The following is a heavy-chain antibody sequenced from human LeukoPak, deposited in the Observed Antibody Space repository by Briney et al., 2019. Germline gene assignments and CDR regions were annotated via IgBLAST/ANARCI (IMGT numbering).Heavy chain of an antibody. CDR3: ARDYLLERYDFWSGPNYGMDV. CDR2: IIPILGIA. J-gene: IGHJ6*02. D-gene: IGHD3-3*01. CDR1: GGTFSSYA. V-gene: IGHV1-69*04. Sequence: GASVKVSCKASGGTFSSYAISWVRQAPGQGLEWMGRIIPILGIANYAQKFQGRVTITADKSTSTAYMELSSLRSEDTAVYYCARDYLLERYDFWSGPNYGMDVWGQGTTVTVSS.